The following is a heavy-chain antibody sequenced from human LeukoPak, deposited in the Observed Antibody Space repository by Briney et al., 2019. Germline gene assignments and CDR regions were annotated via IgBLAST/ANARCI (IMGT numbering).Heavy chain of an antibody. CDR2: ISSSGNTK. CDR3: ARDLTSVPTR. J-gene: IGHJ4*02. CDR1: GFTFSSDS. Sequence: GGSPRLSCAGSGFTFSSDSMNWVRQAPGKGLELVSYISSSGNTKHYVDSVKGRFTISRDNAKNSVYLQMNSLRNEDTAVYYCARDLTSVPTRWGQGTLVTVSS. V-gene: IGHV3-48*02. D-gene: IGHD4-17*01.